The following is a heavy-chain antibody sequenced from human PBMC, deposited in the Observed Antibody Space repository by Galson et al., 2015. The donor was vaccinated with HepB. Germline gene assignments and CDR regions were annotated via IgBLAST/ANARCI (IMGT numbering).Heavy chain of an antibody. Sequence: SLRLSCAASGFTFSSYAMSWVRQAPGKGLEWVSAISGSGGSTYYADSVKGRFTISRDNSKNTLYLQMNSLRAEDTAVYYCAKDGIMITFGPRGYYYGMDVWGQGTTVTVSS. V-gene: IGHV3-23*01. D-gene: IGHD3-16*01. CDR3: AKDGIMITFGPRGYYYGMDV. J-gene: IGHJ6*02. CDR2: ISGSGGST. CDR1: GFTFSSYA.